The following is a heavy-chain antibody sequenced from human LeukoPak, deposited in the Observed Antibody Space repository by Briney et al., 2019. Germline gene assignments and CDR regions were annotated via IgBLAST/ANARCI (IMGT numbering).Heavy chain of an antibody. V-gene: IGHV3-23*01. J-gene: IGHJ4*02. CDR2: INNNGRGT. D-gene: IGHD3-3*01. CDR1: GFAFSTNG. Sequence: GVTLRLSCAASGFAFSTNGMSWVRQAPGKGLEWVSTINNNGRGTYYADSVKGRFTISRDDSKNTLYLQMNSLRVEDTALYYCARDYDYWIDYWGQGILVTVSS. CDR3: ARDYDYWIDY.